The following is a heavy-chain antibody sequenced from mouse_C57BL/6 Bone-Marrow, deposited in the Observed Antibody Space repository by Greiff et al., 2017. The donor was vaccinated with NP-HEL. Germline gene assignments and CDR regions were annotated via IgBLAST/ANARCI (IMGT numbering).Heavy chain of an antibody. V-gene: IGHV1-50*01. CDR2: IDPSGSYT. J-gene: IGHJ2*01. CDR1: GYTFTSYW. CDR3: AREGARVVCFDY. Sequence: VQLQQSGAELVKPGASVKLSCKASGYTFTSYWMQWVKQRPGQGLEWIGEIDPSGSYTNYNQKFKGKATLTVDTSSSTAYMQLSSLTSEDSAVYDCAREGARVVCFDYWGQGTTLTVSS. D-gene: IGHD1-1*01.